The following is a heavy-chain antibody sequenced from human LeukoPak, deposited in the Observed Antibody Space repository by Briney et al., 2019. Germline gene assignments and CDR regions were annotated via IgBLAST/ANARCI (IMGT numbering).Heavy chain of an antibody. Sequence: PGGSLRLSCAASGFTFSSYSMNWVRQAPGKGLEWVSSISSSSSYIYYADSVKGRFTISRDNSKNTLYLQMNSLRAEDTAVYYCAKERRGLIYCSGGSCYDGFDYWGQGTLVTVSS. CDR2: ISSSSSYI. CDR1: GFTFSSYS. V-gene: IGHV3-21*04. D-gene: IGHD2-15*01. J-gene: IGHJ4*02. CDR3: AKERRGLIYCSGGSCYDGFDY.